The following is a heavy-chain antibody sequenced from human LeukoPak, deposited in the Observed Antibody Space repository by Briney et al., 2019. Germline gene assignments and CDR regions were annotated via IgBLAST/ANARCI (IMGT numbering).Heavy chain of an antibody. D-gene: IGHD4-11*01. Sequence: GGSLRLSCTASGFTHCIYPKNCLPEAPGKAREGFSGIGAGGTFTYYADSVKGRFTISRDNSRNTLYLQMNSLRADDTAVYYCAKDLDYTTYGYYFDYWGQGTLVTVSS. CDR1: GFTHCIYP. V-gene: IGHV3-23*01. CDR2: IGAGGTFT. CDR3: AKDLDYTTYGYYFDY. J-gene: IGHJ4*02.